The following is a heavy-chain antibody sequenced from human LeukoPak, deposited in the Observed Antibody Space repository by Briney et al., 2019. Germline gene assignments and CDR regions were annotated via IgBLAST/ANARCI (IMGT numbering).Heavy chain of an antibody. V-gene: IGHV1-24*01. Sequence: ASVKVSCKVSGYTLTELSMHWVRQAPGKGLEWMGGFYPEDGETVYAQKLQGRVTITEDTSTDTAYMELSSLRSEDTAVYYCATISDFWSKPHDAFDIWGQGTMVTVSS. CDR1: GYTLTELS. J-gene: IGHJ3*02. D-gene: IGHD3-3*01. CDR2: FYPEDGET. CDR3: ATISDFWSKPHDAFDI.